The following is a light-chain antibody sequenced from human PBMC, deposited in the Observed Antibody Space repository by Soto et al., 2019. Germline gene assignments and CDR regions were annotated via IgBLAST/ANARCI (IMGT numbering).Light chain of an antibody. CDR1: QNINKW. CDR2: DAS. V-gene: IGKV1-5*01. Sequence: DIQMTQSPSTLSSSVGDTVTITRRASQNINKWLAWYQHKPGKAPKLLIYDASSLEGGVPSRFSGSGSGTEFTLTISSLQPDDSATYYCQQYNSNLFSFGPGSKVDVK. J-gene: IGKJ3*01. CDR3: QQYNSNLFS.